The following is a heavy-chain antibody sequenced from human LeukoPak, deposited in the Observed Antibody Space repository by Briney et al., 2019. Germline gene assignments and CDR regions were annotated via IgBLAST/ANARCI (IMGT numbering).Heavy chain of an antibody. V-gene: IGHV4-39*01. CDR1: GGSISSSSYY. CDR3: ARRASGEVPAASEDY. D-gene: IGHD2-2*01. J-gene: IGHJ4*02. Sequence: PSETLSLTCTVSGGSISSSSYYWGWIRQPPGKGLEWIGSIYYSGSTYYNPSLKSRVTISVDTSKNQFSLKLSSVTAADTAVYYCARRASGEVPAASEDYWGQGTLVTVSS. CDR2: IYYSGST.